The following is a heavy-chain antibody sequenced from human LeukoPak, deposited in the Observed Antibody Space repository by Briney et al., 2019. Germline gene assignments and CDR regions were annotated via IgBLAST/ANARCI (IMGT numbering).Heavy chain of an antibody. Sequence: PSETLSLTCTVSGGTIGSYYWSWIRQPPGKGLEWIGYIYTSGSTNYNPSLKSRVTISVDTSKNQFSLKLSSVTAADTAVYYCARLDGSVAHISGSYPDFWGQGILVTVSS. J-gene: IGHJ4*02. CDR3: ARLDGSVAHISGSYPDF. D-gene: IGHD3-10*01. CDR1: GGTIGSYY. V-gene: IGHV4-4*09. CDR2: IYTSGST.